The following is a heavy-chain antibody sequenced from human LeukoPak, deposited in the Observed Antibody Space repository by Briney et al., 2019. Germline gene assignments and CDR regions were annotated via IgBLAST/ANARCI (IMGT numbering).Heavy chain of an antibody. J-gene: IGHJ5*02. Sequence: GGALRLSCAASGLTFSNYARYWVREAPGKGLEWGSVISPNERKKYSTESVKGRFTISRHTSKNTLDLEMNSMRVEDTAVYYCAREIFRGVAPESWGQGTLVTVSS. D-gene: IGHD3-10*01. CDR1: GLTFSNYA. CDR3: AREIFRGVAPES. V-gene: IGHV3-30*04. CDR2: ISPNERKK.